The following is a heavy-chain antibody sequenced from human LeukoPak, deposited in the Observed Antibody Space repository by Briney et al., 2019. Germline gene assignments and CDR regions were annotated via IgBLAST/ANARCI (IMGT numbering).Heavy chain of an antibody. J-gene: IGHJ4*02. CDR3: ARANNFDY. CDR1: GFTLSSYW. Sequence: GGSLRLSCAASGFTLSSYWLHWARQAPGKGLVWVSRINFDGSSTNYADSVKGQFTISRDNAKNTLYLQMNSLRAKDTAVYYCARANNFDYWGQGTLVTVSS. CDR2: INFDGSST. V-gene: IGHV3-74*01. D-gene: IGHD4/OR15-4a*01.